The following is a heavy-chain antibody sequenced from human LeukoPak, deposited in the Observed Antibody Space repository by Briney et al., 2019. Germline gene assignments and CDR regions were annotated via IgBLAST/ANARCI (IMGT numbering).Heavy chain of an antibody. V-gene: IGHV4-59*01. CDR1: GCSISSYY. CDR3: ARDLGGGNFGY. Sequence: PSETLSLTCTVSGCSISSYYWSWIRQPPGKGLEWIGYIYYSGSTNYNPPLMSRGTISADTSKNRLALKLSSVTAADTAVYYCARDLGGGNFGYGGQGTLVTVSS. D-gene: IGHD2-15*01. J-gene: IGHJ4*02. CDR2: IYYSGST.